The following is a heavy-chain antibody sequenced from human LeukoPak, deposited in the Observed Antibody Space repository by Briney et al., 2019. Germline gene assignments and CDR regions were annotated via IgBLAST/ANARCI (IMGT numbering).Heavy chain of an antibody. CDR2: ISGSGVKT. Sequence: GGSLRLSCAASGFTFSIYTVTSVCQAPGKRLEWVSAISGSGVKTYYADSAKGRFTISRDNSKNTLYLQMNSLRVEDTAVYYCVTVRLYSGSDPYYFHYWGQGTLVTVSS. V-gene: IGHV3-23*01. CDR1: GFTFSIYT. J-gene: IGHJ4*02. D-gene: IGHD5-12*01. CDR3: VTVRLYSGSDPYYFHY.